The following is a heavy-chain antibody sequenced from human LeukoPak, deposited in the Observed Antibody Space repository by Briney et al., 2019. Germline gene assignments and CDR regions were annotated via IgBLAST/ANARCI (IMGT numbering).Heavy chain of an antibody. CDR1: GYTFTGYY. V-gene: IGHV1-2*02. J-gene: IGHJ6*03. CDR2: INPNSGGT. D-gene: IGHD2-21*02. Sequence: ASVKVSCKASGYTFTGYYMHWVRQAPGQGLEWMGWINPNSGGTNYAQKFQGRVTMTRDTSISTAYMELSRLRSDDTAVYYCARDRVVVVTAFNYYYYMDVWGKGTTVTVSS. CDR3: ARDRVVVVTAFNYYYYMDV.